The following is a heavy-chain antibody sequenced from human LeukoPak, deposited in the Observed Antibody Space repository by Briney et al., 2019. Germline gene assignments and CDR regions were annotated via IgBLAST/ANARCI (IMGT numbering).Heavy chain of an antibody. D-gene: IGHD6-19*01. Sequence: SETLSLTCTVSGGSISSSSYYWGWIRQPPGKGLEWIGSIYYSGSTYYNPSLKSRVTISVDTSKNQFSLKLSSVTAADTAVYYCARGGWTLDYWGQGTLVTVSS. CDR2: IYYSGST. J-gene: IGHJ4*02. V-gene: IGHV4-39*07. CDR1: GGSISSSSYY. CDR3: ARGGWTLDY.